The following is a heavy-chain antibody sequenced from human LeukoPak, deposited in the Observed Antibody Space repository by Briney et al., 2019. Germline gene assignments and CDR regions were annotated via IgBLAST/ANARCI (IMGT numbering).Heavy chain of an antibody. J-gene: IGHJ4*02. CDR3: ARDRYYDSSGYSYDY. Sequence: GGSLRLSCAASGFTFSSYSMNWVRQAPGKGLEWVSSISSSSSYIYYADSVKGRFTISRDNAKNSLYLHMNSLRAEDTAVYYCARDRYYDSSGYSYDYWGQGTLVTVSS. CDR2: ISSSSSYI. D-gene: IGHD3-22*01. CDR1: GFTFSSYS. V-gene: IGHV3-21*01.